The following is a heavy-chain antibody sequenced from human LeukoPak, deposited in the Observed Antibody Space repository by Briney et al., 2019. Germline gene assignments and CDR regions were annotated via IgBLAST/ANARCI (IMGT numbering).Heavy chain of an antibody. Sequence: ASVKVSCKASGYTFTSYDINWVRQATGQGLEWMGWVNPNSGNTGYAQKFQGRVTITRNTSISTAYMELSSLRSEDTAVYYCATVNSSPLQGFDPWGQGTLVTVSS. CDR3: ATVNSSPLQGFDP. CDR2: VNPNSGNT. V-gene: IGHV1-8*03. D-gene: IGHD6-13*01. J-gene: IGHJ5*02. CDR1: GYTFTSYD.